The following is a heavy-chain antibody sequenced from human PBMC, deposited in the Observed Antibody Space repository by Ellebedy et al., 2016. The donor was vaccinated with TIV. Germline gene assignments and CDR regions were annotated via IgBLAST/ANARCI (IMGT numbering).Heavy chain of an antibody. CDR2: TYYRSKWYN. J-gene: IGHJ3*02. CDR3: VRGSRGAFDI. CDR1: GDSVSSNSAG. V-gene: IGHV6-1*01. Sequence: SQTLSLTCAISGDSVSSNSAGWNWIRQSPSRGLEWLGRTYYRSKWYNEYAVSVKSRITINPDTSKNQFSLQLNSLTPEDQALYYCVRGSRGAFDIWGQGTMVTVSS.